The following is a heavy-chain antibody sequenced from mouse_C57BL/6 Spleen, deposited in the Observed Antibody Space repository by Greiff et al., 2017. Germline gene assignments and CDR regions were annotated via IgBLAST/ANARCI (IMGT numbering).Heavy chain of an antibody. Sequence: DVKLVESGGGLVKPGGSLKLSCAASGFTFSDYGLHWVRQAPEKGLEWVAYISSGSSTIYYADTVKGRFTISSDNAKNTLFLQMTSLRSEDTAMYYCARPYYDYDGYFDYWGQGTTLTVSS. CDR2: ISSGSSTI. CDR1: GFTFSDYG. J-gene: IGHJ2*01. CDR3: ARPYYDYDGYFDY. D-gene: IGHD2-4*01. V-gene: IGHV5-17*01.